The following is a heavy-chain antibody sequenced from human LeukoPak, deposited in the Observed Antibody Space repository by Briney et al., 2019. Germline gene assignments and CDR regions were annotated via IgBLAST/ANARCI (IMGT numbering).Heavy chain of an antibody. CDR3: ARGPRLERHGMDV. Sequence: PGKSLRLSCAASGFTFSSNVMHWVRQAPGKGLEWVSVISSGDTTYYADSVKGRFTISRDSSNNTLYLQMNSLRAEDTAVYFCARGPRLERHGMDVWGQGTTVTVSS. CDR2: ISSGDTT. D-gene: IGHD1-1*01. V-gene: IGHV3-66*01. J-gene: IGHJ6*02. CDR1: GFTFSSNV.